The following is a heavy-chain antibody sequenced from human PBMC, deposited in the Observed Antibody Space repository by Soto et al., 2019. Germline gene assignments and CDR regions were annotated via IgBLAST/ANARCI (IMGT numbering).Heavy chain of an antibody. J-gene: IGHJ4*02. D-gene: IGHD6-13*01. CDR2: IYYSGST. CDR1: GGSISSGGYY. Sequence: QVQLQESGPGLVKPSQTLSLTCTVSGGSISSGGYYWSWIRQHPGKGLEWIGYIYYSGSTYYNPSLKSRVTISVDTSKNQFSMKLSSVTAADTAVYYCAMTKTGAAAPTYWGQGTLVTVSS. V-gene: IGHV4-31*03. CDR3: AMTKTGAAAPTY.